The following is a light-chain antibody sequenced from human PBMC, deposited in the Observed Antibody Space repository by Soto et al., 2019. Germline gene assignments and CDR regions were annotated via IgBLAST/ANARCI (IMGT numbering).Light chain of an antibody. CDR2: DVT. CDR1: SRDVGGYNY. V-gene: IGLV2-14*01. J-gene: IGLJ1*01. CDR3: SSYTSSTSFY. Sequence: HSAPTQPAPLFGAPGQALTLSLPVNSRDVGGYNYVSWSQQHPGKAPKLMIYDVTNRPSGVSNRFSGSKSGNTASLTISGLQAEDEADYYCSSYTSSTSFYFGTGTKVTVL.